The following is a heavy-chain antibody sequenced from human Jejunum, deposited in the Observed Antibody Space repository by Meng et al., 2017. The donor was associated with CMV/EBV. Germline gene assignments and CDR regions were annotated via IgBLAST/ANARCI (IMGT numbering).Heavy chain of an antibody. CDR3: ARGAYELLFGAFDI. Sequence: VFFFGSYWVAWVRQAPGKGLECVASMKEDGSEIHYVDSVKGRFTISRDNAKNSLYLQMNTLRVEDTALYYCARGAYELLFGAFDIWGQGTEVTVSS. J-gene: IGHJ3*02. D-gene: IGHD3-10*01. CDR2: MKEDGSEI. V-gene: IGHV3-7*01. CDR1: VFFFGSYW.